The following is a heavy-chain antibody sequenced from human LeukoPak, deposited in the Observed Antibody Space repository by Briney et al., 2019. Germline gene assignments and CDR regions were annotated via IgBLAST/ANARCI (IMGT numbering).Heavy chain of an antibody. V-gene: IGHV3-30-3*01. J-gene: IGHJ4*02. Sequence: GGSLRLSCAASGFTFSSYAMHWVRQAPGKGLEWVAVISYDGSNKYYADSVKGRFTISRDNSKNTLYLQMNSLRAEDTAVYYCASLSSGYLGFALDYWGQGTLVTVSS. D-gene: IGHD3-22*01. CDR3: ASLSSGYLGFALDY. CDR1: GFTFSSYA. CDR2: ISYDGSNK.